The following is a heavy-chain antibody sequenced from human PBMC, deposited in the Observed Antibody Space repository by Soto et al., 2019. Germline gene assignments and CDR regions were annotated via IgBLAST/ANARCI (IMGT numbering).Heavy chain of an antibody. CDR2: IYYSGST. Sequence: SETLSLTCTVSVVSISSYYWSWIRHPPGKGLEWIGYIYYSGSTNYNPSLKSRVTISVDTSKNQFSLRLSSVTAADTAVYYCARGAVDNSFHCWGQGTLCSVS. CDR1: VVSISSYY. V-gene: IGHV4-59*01. D-gene: IGHD3-22*01. CDR3: ARGAVDNSFHC. J-gene: IGHJ4*02.